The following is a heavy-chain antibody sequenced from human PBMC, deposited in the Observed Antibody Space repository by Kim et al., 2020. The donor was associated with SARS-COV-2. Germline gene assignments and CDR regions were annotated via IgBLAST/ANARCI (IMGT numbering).Heavy chain of an antibody. Sequence: DSVKGRFTISRDNSKNTLYLQMNSLRAEDTAVYYCAFIAVAGTGAYYFDYWGQGTLVTVSS. V-gene: IGHV3-30*07. CDR3: AFIAVAGTGAYYFDY. D-gene: IGHD6-19*01. J-gene: IGHJ4*02.